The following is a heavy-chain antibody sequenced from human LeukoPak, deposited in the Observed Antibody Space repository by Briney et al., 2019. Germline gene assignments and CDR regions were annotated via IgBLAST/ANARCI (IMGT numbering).Heavy chain of an antibody. CDR2: INSDGSSA. J-gene: IGHJ4*02. D-gene: IGHD2-8*02. V-gene: IGHV3-74*01. Sequence: GGSLRLSCAASGFTFSSYWMHWVRQAPGKGLVWVSRINSDGSSATYADSVEGRFTISRDNARNTLYPQMNSLRAEDTAVYYCAKDLVVYYTSFDYWGQGTLVTVSS. CDR1: GFTFSSYW. CDR3: AKDLVVYYTSFDY.